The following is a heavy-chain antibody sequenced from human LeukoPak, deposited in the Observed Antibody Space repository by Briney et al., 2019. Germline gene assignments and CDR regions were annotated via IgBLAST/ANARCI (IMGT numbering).Heavy chain of an antibody. V-gene: IGHV6-1*01. CDR3: ARGRVTTIANYYYYYIDV. D-gene: IGHD4-17*01. Sequence: SQTLSLTCAISGDSVSSNSAAWTCIRQSPSRGLEWLGRTYYRSKWSDDYAVSVKSRITINPDTSKNQFSLHLNSVTPEDTAVYYCARGRVTTIANYYYYYIDVWGEGTTVTVSS. CDR1: GDSVSSNSAA. J-gene: IGHJ6*03. CDR2: TYYRSKWSD.